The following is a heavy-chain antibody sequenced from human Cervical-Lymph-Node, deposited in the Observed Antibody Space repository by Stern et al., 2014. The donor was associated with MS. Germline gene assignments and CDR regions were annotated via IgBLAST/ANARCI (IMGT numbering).Heavy chain of an antibody. Sequence: EVQLVESGGGLVQPGGSLRLSCAASGITFSSNWMHWVRQAPGKGLVWVSRINTDGSHTIYADSVKGRFNISRDNTKKTLYLQMNSLRAEDTGVYYCARDQGWELQDWGQGTLVTVSS. J-gene: IGHJ4*02. CDR3: ARDQGWELQD. CDR1: GITFSSNW. D-gene: IGHD1-26*01. CDR2: INTDGSHT. V-gene: IGHV3-74*01.